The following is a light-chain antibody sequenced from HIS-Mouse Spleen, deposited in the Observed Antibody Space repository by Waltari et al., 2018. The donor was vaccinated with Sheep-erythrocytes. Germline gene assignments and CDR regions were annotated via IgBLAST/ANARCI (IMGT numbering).Light chain of an antibody. CDR2: QAS. J-gene: IGLJ2*01. Sequence: SYELTQPPSVSVSPGQTASITCSGDKLGDKYACWYQQKPGQSPVLVIYQASKRPSWIPGRFSGANSGDTATLTIGGTQAMDEADYYCQAWDSSTVVFGGGTKLTVL. CDR1: KLGDKY. V-gene: IGLV3-1*01. CDR3: QAWDSSTVV.